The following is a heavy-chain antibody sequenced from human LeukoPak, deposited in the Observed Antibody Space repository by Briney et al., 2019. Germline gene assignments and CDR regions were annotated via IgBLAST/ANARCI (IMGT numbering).Heavy chain of an antibody. D-gene: IGHD6-13*01. CDR1: GGSISSNNYY. J-gene: IGHJ4*02. CDR3: ATLAARGFDY. CDR2: IYYSGST. Sequence: SETLSLTCTVSGGSISSNNYYWGWIRQPPGKGLEWIGNIYYSGSTYYNPSLQSRVTLSVDTSKNQFSLKLSSVTAADTAVYYCATLAARGFDYWGQGTLVTVSS. V-gene: IGHV4-39*01.